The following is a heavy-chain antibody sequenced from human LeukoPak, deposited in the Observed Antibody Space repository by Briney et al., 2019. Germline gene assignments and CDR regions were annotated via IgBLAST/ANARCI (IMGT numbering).Heavy chain of an antibody. CDR2: ISAYNGNT. D-gene: IGHD6-13*01. CDR1: GGTFSSYA. V-gene: IGHV1-18*01. Sequence: GASVKVSCKASGGTFSSYAISWVRQAPGQGLEWMGWISAYNGNTNSAQKLQGRVTMTTGTSTSTAYMELRSLRSDDTAVYYCAESAAGSGYWGQGTLVTVSS. CDR3: AESAAGSGY. J-gene: IGHJ4*02.